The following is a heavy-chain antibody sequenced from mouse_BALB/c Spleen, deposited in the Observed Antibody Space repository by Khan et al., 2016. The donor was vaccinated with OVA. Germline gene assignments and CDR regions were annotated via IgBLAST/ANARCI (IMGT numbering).Heavy chain of an antibody. CDR3: ARSAFCGRSASFDY. Sequence: QVQLQQSGAELARPGASVKMSCKASGYTFTSYTMHWVKQRPGQALEWIGYIDPSSGYTNYNQKFRDKATLTVDKSSSTAYIQLSSLTSEDSAVHSCARSAFCGRSASFDYWGPGTTLTVSS. V-gene: IGHV1-4*01. D-gene: IGHD1-1*01. CDR2: IDPSSGYT. J-gene: IGHJ2*01. CDR1: GYTFTSYT.